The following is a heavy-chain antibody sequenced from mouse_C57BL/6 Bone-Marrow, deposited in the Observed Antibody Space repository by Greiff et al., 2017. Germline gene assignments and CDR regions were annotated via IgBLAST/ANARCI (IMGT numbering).Heavy chain of an antibody. CDR3: ARPHYYGSSPYAMDY. Sequence: VQLQQPGAELVRPGSSVKLSCKASGYTFTSYWMHWVKQRPIQGLEWIGNIDPSDSETHYNQKFKDKATLTVDNSSSTAYMQLSSLTSEDSAVYYCARPHYYGSSPYAMDYWGQGTSVTVSS. V-gene: IGHV1-52*01. CDR2: IDPSDSET. CDR1: GYTFTSYW. J-gene: IGHJ4*01. D-gene: IGHD1-1*01.